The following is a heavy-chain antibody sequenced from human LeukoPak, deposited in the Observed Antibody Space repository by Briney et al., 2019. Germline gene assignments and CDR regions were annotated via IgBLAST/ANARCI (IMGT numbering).Heavy chain of an antibody. CDR2: IHYSGNT. D-gene: IGHD6-13*01. Sequence: PSETLSLTCTVSGRSISSSYWSWIRQPPGKGLDWIGYIHYSGNTNSNPSLKSRVTMSVDTSNNQFSLKLTSVTAADTAVYYCARDTVGSSSTFDYWGQGTLVTVSS. CDR1: GRSISSSY. V-gene: IGHV4-59*01. J-gene: IGHJ4*02. CDR3: ARDTVGSSSTFDY.